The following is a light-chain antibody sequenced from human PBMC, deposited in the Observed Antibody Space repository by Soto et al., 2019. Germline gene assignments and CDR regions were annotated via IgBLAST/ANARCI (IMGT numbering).Light chain of an antibody. CDR1: QSVSSY. Sequence: EIVLTQSPATLSLSPGERATLSYRASQSVSSYLAWYQQKPGQAPRLLIYDASNRATGIPARFSGSGSGTDFTLTISSLEPEDFAVYYCQQRSNWPPGTFGPGTKVDIK. V-gene: IGKV3-11*01. CDR3: QQRSNWPPGT. CDR2: DAS. J-gene: IGKJ3*01.